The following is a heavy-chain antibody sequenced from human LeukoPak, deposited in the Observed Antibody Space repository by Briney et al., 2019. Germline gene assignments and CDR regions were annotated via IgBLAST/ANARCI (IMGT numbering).Heavy chain of an antibody. CDR2: IYSRGTT. CDR3: ARDEEQQLPWGNYMDV. D-gene: IGHD6-13*01. CDR1: GGSISSNY. J-gene: IGHJ6*03. V-gene: IGHV4-4*07. Sequence: PSETLSLTCNVSGGSISSNYWSWIRQPAGKGLEWIGRIYSRGTTNYNPSLRSRVTISLEKSRNQFSLKLSSVTAADMAVYYCARDEEQQLPWGNYMDVWGKGTTVAVSS.